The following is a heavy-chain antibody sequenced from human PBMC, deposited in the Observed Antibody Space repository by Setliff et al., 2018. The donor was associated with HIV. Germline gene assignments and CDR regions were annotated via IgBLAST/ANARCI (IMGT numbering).Heavy chain of an antibody. J-gene: IGHJ4*01. Sequence: SETLSLTCSVSSGSITSYYWSWIRQPAGKGLEWVGRMFVGGDTNYNPSLKSRPTISVDTSRRQFSLRLTSVTTADTAVYYCARGLYGSGSFFFDAWGQGAQVTVSS. CDR1: SGSITSYY. CDR2: MFVGGDT. D-gene: IGHD3-10*01. CDR3: ARGLYGSGSFFFDA. V-gene: IGHV4-4*07.